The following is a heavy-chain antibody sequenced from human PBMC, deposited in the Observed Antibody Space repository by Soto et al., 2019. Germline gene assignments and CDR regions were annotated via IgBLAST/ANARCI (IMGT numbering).Heavy chain of an antibody. J-gene: IGHJ5*02. CDR3: ARVVPSGYSSGWYTLNWFDP. CDR2: IYHSGST. D-gene: IGHD6-19*01. CDR1: GGSISSGGYS. Sequence: SETLSLTCAVSGGSISSGGYSWSWIRQPPGKGLEWIGYIYHSGSTYYNPSLKSRVTISVDRSKNQFSLKLSSVTAADTAVYYCARVVPSGYSSGWYTLNWFDPWGQGTLVTVSS. V-gene: IGHV4-30-2*01.